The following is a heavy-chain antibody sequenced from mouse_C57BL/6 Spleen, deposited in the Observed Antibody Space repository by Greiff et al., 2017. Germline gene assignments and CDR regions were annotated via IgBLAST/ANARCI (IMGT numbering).Heavy chain of an antibody. CDR3: VRHEGSSWYFDV. J-gene: IGHJ1*03. CDR2: IRSKSNNYAT. Sequence: EVKLMESGGGLVQPKGSLKLSCAASGFSFNTYAMNWVRQAPGKGLEWVARIRSKSNNYATYYADSVKDRFTISRDDSESMLYLQMNNLKTEDTAMYYCVRHEGSSWYFDVWGTGTTVTVSS. V-gene: IGHV10-1*01. CDR1: GFSFNTYA. D-gene: IGHD1-1*01.